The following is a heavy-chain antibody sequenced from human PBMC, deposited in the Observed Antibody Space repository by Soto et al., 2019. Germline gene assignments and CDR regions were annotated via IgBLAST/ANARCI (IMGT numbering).Heavy chain of an antibody. D-gene: IGHD3-3*02. Sequence: SETLSLTCTVSGGSISSYYWSWIRQHPVKGLEWIGYIYYSGSTYYNPSLKSRVTISLDTSKNQFSLKLTSVTAADTAMYYCARVKLAGRGSFHYWGQGTLVTVSS. J-gene: IGHJ4*02. V-gene: IGHV4-59*08. CDR2: IYYSGST. CDR1: GGSISSYY. CDR3: ARVKLAGRGSFHY.